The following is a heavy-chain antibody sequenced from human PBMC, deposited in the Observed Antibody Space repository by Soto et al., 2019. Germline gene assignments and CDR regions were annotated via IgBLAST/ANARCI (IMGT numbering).Heavy chain of an antibody. CDR1: GGTFSSYA. V-gene: IGHV1-69*01. CDR2: IIPIFGTA. Sequence: QVQLVQSGAEVKQPGSSVKVSCKASGGTFSSYAISWVRQAPGQGLEWMGGIIPIFGTANYAQKFQGRVTITADESTSTAYMELSSLRSEDTAVYYCARVPPGHCSSTSCYVVVDAFDIWGQGTMVTVSS. D-gene: IGHD2-2*01. CDR3: ARVPPGHCSSTSCYVVVDAFDI. J-gene: IGHJ3*02.